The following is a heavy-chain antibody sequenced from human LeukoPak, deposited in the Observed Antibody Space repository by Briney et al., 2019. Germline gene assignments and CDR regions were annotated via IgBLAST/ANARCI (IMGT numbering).Heavy chain of an antibody. Sequence: ASVKVSCKASGYTFTSYYMHWVRQAPGQGLEWMGIINPSGGSTSYAQKFQGRVTITRDTSASKVYMELSSLRSEDTAVYYCARVPTVISALWDYWGQGTLVTVSS. D-gene: IGHD4-17*01. CDR2: INPSGGST. V-gene: IGHV1-46*01. CDR3: ARVPTVISALWDY. CDR1: GYTFTSYY. J-gene: IGHJ4*02.